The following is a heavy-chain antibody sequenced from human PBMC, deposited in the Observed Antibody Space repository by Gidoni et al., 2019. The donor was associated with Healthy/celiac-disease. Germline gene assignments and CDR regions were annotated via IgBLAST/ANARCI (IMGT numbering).Heavy chain of an antibody. Sequence: EVQLVESGGGLVQPGGSRRLSGEASVFTFGRNSMNWVRQAPGKGLEWVSYISSSSSTIYYADSVKGRFTISRDHAKNSLYLQMNSLRAEDTAVYYCARDRARDYYDSSVLDYWGQGTLVTVSS. CDR1: VFTFGRNS. CDR3: ARDRARDYYDSSVLDY. J-gene: IGHJ4*02. V-gene: IGHV3-48*01. CDR2: ISSSSSTI. D-gene: IGHD3-22*01.